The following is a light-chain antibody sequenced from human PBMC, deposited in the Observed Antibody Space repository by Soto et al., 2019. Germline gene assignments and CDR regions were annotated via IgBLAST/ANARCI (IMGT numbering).Light chain of an antibody. J-gene: IGKJ1*01. CDR3: QQYNSYSPWT. CDR2: DAS. V-gene: IGKV1-16*01. CDR1: QDISNY. Sequence: DIQMTQSPSSLSASVGDRVTITCQASQDISNYLNWFQQKPGKVPKLLIFDASTLQTGVPSRFGGGGSGTEFTLTISGLQPDDFATYYCQQYNSYSPWTFGPGTKVDIK.